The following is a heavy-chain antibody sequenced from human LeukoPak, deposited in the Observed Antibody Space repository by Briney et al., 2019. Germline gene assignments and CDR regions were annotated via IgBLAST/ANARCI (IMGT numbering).Heavy chain of an antibody. CDR2: INPNSGGT. Sequence: ASVKVSCKASGYTFTGYYMHWVRQAPGQGLEWMGRINPNSGGTNYAQKFQGWVTMTRDTSISTAYMELSRLRSDDTAVYYCARGSPYYDFWSGYLNPPYYYYGMDVWGQGTTVTVSS. CDR1: GYTFTGYY. J-gene: IGHJ6*02. V-gene: IGHV1-2*04. CDR3: ARGSPYYDFWSGYLNPPYYYYGMDV. D-gene: IGHD3-3*01.